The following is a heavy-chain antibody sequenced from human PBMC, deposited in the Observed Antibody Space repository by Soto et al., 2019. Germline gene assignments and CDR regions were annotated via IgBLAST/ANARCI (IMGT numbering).Heavy chain of an antibody. D-gene: IGHD2-15*01. CDR2: ISGSGGST. CDR3: AKCRGPGSPYYYDMDV. J-gene: IGHJ6*02. V-gene: IGHV3-23*01. Sequence: EVQLLDSGGGLVQPGGSLRLFCAASGFTFSSYAMSWVRQAPGTGLEWVSVISGSGGSTYYAESVKGRFAISRDNSKNTLYLQVNSLRVEDTAVFYCAKCRGPGSPYYYDMDVWGQGTTVTGSS. CDR1: GFTFSSYA.